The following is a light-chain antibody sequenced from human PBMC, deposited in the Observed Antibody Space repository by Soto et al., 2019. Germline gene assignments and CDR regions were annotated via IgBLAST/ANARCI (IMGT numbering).Light chain of an antibody. CDR3: AAWDDSLNGYV. CDR2: SNN. CDR1: SSNIGSNT. J-gene: IGLJ1*01. Sequence: QSVLTQPPSASGTSGQGVTISCSGNSSNIGSNTVNWYQQLPGTAPKLLIYSNNQRPSGVPDRFSGSKSGTSASLAISGLQSEDEADYYCAAWDDSLNGYVFGTGTKVTVL. V-gene: IGLV1-44*01.